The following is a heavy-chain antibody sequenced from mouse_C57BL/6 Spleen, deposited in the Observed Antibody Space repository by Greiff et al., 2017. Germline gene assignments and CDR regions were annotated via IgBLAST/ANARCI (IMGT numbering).Heavy chain of an antibody. CDR2: IYPGDGDT. V-gene: IGHV1-80*01. CDR3: ARLEGFAY. J-gene: IGHJ3*01. CDR1: GYAFSSYW. Sequence: VQLQQSGAELVKPGASVKISCKASGYAFSSYWMNWVQQRPGKGLEWIGQIYPGDGDTNYNGKFKGKATLTADKSSSTAYMQLSSLTSEDSAVYFCARLEGFAYWGQGTLVTVSA.